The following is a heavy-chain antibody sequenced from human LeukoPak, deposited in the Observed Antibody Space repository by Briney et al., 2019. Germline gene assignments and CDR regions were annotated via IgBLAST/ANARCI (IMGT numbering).Heavy chain of an antibody. D-gene: IGHD3-22*01. CDR1: GFTFSSYA. Sequence: GGSLRLSCAASGFTFSSYAMSWVRQAPGKGLEWVSAISGSGGGTYYADSVKGRFTISRDNSKNTLYLQMNSLRAEDTAVYYCAKTGDYYDSSGYYYYYYMDVWGKGTTVTVSS. J-gene: IGHJ6*03. V-gene: IGHV3-23*01. CDR2: ISGSGGGT. CDR3: AKTGDYYDSSGYYYYYYMDV.